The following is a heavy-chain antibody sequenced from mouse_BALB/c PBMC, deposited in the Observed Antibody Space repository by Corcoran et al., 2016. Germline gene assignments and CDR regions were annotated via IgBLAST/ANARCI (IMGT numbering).Heavy chain of an antibody. D-gene: IGHD3-1*01. J-gene: IGHJ2*01. Sequence: QIQLVQSGPELKKPGETVKISCKASVYTFTNYGMNWVKQAPGKGLKWMGWINTYTGEPTYADDFKGRFAFSLETSATTAFLQINNLKNEDMATYFCARRASSGLDYWGQGTTLTVSS. CDR3: ARRASSGLDY. CDR1: VYTFTNYG. CDR2: INTYTGEP. V-gene: IGHV9-1*02.